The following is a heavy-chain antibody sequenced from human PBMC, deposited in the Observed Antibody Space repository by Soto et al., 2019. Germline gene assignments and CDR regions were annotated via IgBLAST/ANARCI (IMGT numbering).Heavy chain of an antibody. CDR3: AREIATTGLYYFDY. D-gene: IGHD6-13*01. Sequence: PGGSLRLSCAASGFTFSSYWMHWVRQAPGQGLVWVSRINTDGSGTSYADSVKGRFTISRDSAKNTMYLQVNSLRAEDTAVYYCAREIATTGLYYFDYWGQGTLVTVSS. CDR1: GFTFSSYW. J-gene: IGHJ4*02. V-gene: IGHV3-74*01. CDR2: INTDGSGT.